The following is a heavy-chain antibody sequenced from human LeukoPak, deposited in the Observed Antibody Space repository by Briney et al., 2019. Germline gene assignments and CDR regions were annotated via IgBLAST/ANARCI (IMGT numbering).Heavy chain of an antibody. CDR3: ARLIYGDLLDY. Sequence: NPSETLSLTCTVSGASVSSSSYYWGWIRQTPGKGLEWIGTIYYSGSTYYNPSLKSRVTISVDTSKNQFSLKLSSVTAADTAVYYCARLIYGDLLDYWGQGTLVTVSS. CDR2: IYYSGST. V-gene: IGHV4-39*01. J-gene: IGHJ4*02. CDR1: GASVSSSSYY. D-gene: IGHD7-27*01.